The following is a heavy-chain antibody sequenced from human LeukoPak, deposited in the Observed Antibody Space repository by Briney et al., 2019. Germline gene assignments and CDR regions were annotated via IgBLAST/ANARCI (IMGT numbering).Heavy chain of an antibody. D-gene: IGHD3-3*01. J-gene: IGHJ5*02. Sequence: PGGSLRLSCAASGFTFSRYAMSWVRQAPGKGLEWVSTINGSGARTYYADSVKGRFTISRDNSKNTLYLQMNSLRVEDTAVYYCAEGAGIFGVAPNWFDPWGQGTLATVSS. V-gene: IGHV3-23*01. CDR2: INGSGART. CDR1: GFTFSRYA. CDR3: AEGAGIFGVAPNWFDP.